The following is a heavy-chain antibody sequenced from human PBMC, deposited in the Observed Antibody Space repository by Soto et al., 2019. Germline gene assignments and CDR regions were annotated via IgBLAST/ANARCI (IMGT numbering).Heavy chain of an antibody. CDR2: ISYDGSNK. D-gene: IGHD6-6*01. CDR1: GFTFSSYG. J-gene: IGHJ4*02. V-gene: IGHV3-30*03. Sequence: GGSLRLSCAASGFTFSSYGMHWVRQAPGKGLEWVAVISYDGSNKYYADSVKGRFTISRDNSKNTLYLQMNSLRAEDTAVYYCARDPQQLVLSQYFDYWGQGTRVTVSS. CDR3: ARDPQQLVLSQYFDY.